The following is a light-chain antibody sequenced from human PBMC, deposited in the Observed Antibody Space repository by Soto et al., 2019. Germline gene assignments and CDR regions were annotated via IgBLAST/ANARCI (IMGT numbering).Light chain of an antibody. Sequence: QSALTQPPSVSGSPGQSVTISCTGTSTDFVSYNRVSWYQQPPGTAPKLIIYEASNRPSGVPDRFSGSKSGNTASLTISGLQAEDEADYYCSSYTTAFFYVFGTGTKVTVL. V-gene: IGLV2-18*02. CDR1: STDFVSYNR. CDR2: EAS. CDR3: SSYTTAFFYV. J-gene: IGLJ1*01.